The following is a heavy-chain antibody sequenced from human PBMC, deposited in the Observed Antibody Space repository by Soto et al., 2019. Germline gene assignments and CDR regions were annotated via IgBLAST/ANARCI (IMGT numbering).Heavy chain of an antibody. CDR2: ISSSSSTI. V-gene: IGHV3-48*02. J-gene: IGHJ4*02. D-gene: IGHD3-16*01. CDR3: ARLGLRIKGPASGY. CDR1: GFTFSSYS. Sequence: EVQLVESGGGLVQPGGSLRLSCAASGFTFSSYSMNWVRQAPGKGLEWVSYISSSSSTIYYADSVKGRFTISRDNAKNALYLQMNSLRDEDTAVYYCARLGLRIKGPASGYWGQGTLVTVSS.